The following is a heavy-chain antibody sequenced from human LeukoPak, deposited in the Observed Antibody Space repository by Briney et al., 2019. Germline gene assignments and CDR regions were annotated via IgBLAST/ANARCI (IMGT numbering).Heavy chain of an antibody. D-gene: IGHD4-17*01. CDR2: IYPGDSDT. CDR3: ARHHGDSWNSFDY. Sequence: LGESLKISCKGSGYSFTSYWIVWVRQMTGKGLEWRGIIYPGDSDTRYSPSFQGQVTISADKSISTAYLQWSSLKASDTAMYYCARHHGDSWNSFDYWGQGTLVTVSS. CDR1: GYSFTSYW. J-gene: IGHJ4*02. V-gene: IGHV5-51*01.